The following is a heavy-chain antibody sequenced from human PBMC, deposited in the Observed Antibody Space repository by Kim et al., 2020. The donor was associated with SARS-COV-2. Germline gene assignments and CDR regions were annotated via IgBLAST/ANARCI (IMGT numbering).Heavy chain of an antibody. V-gene: IGHV1-69*04. J-gene: IGHJ4*02. Sequence: YAQKFQGRVTITADKSTSTAYMELSSLRSEDTAVYYCARDATFYSSSSSDWGQGTLVTVSS. D-gene: IGHD6-13*01. CDR3: ARDATFYSSSSSD.